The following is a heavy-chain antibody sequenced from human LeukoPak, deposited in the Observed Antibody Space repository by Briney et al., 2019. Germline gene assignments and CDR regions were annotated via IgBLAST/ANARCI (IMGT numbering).Heavy chain of an antibody. J-gene: IGHJ4*02. CDR1: GFTFSSYA. CDR3: ARVGVYSGYDDY. V-gene: IGHV3-64*01. CDR2: ISSNGGST. D-gene: IGHD5-12*01. Sequence: PGGSLRLSCAASGFTFSSYAMHWVRQAPGKGLEYVSAISSNGGSTYYANSVKGRFTISRDNSKNTLYLQMGSLRAEDMAVYYCARVGVYSGYDDYWGQGTLVTASS.